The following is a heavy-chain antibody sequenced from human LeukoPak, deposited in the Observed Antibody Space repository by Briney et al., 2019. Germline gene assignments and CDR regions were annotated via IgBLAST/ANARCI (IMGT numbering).Heavy chain of an antibody. V-gene: IGHV4-34*01. Sequence: PSETLSLTCAVYGGSFSGYYWSWIRQPPGKGLEWIGEINHSGSTNYNPSLKSRVTISVDTSKNQFSLKLSSVTAADTAVYYCARDPAAAGTYWGQGTLVTLSS. J-gene: IGHJ4*02. CDR1: GGSFSGYY. CDR2: INHSGST. CDR3: ARDPAAAGTY. D-gene: IGHD6-13*01.